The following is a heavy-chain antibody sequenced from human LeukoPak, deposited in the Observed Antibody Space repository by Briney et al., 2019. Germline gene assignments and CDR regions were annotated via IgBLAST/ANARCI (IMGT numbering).Heavy chain of an antibody. Sequence: PGGSLRLSCAASGFTFSSYSMNWVRQAPGKGLEWVSSISSSSSSYIYYADSVKGRFTISRDNAKNSLYLQMNSLRAEDTAVYYCARDLWPQKPTYYYDSSGYYPGYWGQGTLVTVSS. V-gene: IGHV3-21*01. D-gene: IGHD3-22*01. CDR1: GFTFSSYS. CDR2: ISSSSSSYI. J-gene: IGHJ4*02. CDR3: ARDLWPQKPTYYYDSSGYYPGY.